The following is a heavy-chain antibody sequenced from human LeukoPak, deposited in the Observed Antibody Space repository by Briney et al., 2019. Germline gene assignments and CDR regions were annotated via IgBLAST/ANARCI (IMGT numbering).Heavy chain of an antibody. CDR3: ASVPFWSGTSEFDP. CDR2: ISSSSSTI. J-gene: IGHJ5*02. CDR1: GSTFSSYS. V-gene: IGHV3-48*01. D-gene: IGHD3-3*01. Sequence: GGSLRLSCAASGSTFSSYSMDWVRQAPGKGLEWVSYISSSSSTIYYADSVKGRFTISRDNAKNSLYLQMNSLRAEDTAVYYCASVPFWSGTSEFDPWGQGTLVTVSS.